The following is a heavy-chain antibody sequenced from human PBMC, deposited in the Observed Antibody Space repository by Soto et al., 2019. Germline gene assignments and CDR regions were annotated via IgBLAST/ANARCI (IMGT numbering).Heavy chain of an antibody. CDR3: ASPQPAFSTRFAP. V-gene: IGHV4-39*01. D-gene: IGHD3-3*02. CDR2: IYYSGST. CDR1: GGATRRSEHF. J-gene: IGHJ5*02. Sequence: TWTGSGGATRRSEHFVCRIRQPQGKGLEWIGSIYYSGSTYYNPSLKSRVTISVDTSKNQFSLKLSSVTAADTAVYYCASPQPAFSTRFAPSAHGTLVTVS.